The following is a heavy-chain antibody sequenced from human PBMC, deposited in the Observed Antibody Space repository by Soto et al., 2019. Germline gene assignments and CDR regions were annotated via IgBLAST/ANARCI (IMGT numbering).Heavy chain of an antibody. CDR1: GFTFSSYA. V-gene: IGHV3-30-3*01. J-gene: IGHJ4*02. CDR2: ISYDGSNK. CDR3: TGSIAADN. D-gene: IGHD6-6*01. Sequence: QVQLVESGGGVVQPGRSLRLSCAASGFTFSSYAMHWVRQAPGKGLEWVAVISYDGSNKYYADSVKGRFTISRDNSKNTLYLQMNSLRAEDTAVYYCTGSIAADNWGQGTLVSVSS.